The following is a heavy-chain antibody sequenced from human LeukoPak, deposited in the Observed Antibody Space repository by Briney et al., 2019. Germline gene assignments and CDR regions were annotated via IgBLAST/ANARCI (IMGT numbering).Heavy chain of an antibody. CDR2: INPNSGGT. J-gene: IGHJ3*02. Sequence: ASVTVSCKASGYTFSGYYMHWVRQAPGQGLEWMGWINPNSGGTNYAQKFQGRVPMTRDPSISTAYMELSRLRSDDPAVYYCARGLLFGELLLSPQTHDAFDIWRQGTMVTVSS. CDR3: ARGLLFGELLLSPQTHDAFDI. V-gene: IGHV1-2*02. D-gene: IGHD3-10*01. CDR1: GYTFSGYY.